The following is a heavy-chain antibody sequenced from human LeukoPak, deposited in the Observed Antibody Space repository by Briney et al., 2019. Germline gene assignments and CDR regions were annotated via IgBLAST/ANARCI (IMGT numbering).Heavy chain of an antibody. Sequence: SETLSLTCAVYGGSFSGYYWSWIRQPPGKGLEWIGEINHSGSTNYNPYLKSRVTISVDTSKNQFSLKLSSVTAADTAVYYCARGRGFIAVANWGQGTLVTVSS. CDR3: ARGRGFIAVAN. CDR1: GGSFSGYY. J-gene: IGHJ4*02. V-gene: IGHV4-34*01. CDR2: INHSGST. D-gene: IGHD6-19*01.